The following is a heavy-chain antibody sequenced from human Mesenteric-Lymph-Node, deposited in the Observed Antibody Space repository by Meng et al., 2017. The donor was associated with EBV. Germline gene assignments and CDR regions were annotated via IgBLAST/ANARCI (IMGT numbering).Heavy chain of an antibody. CDR3: ARSGYCSTTSCYPFDY. Sequence: LRDSGPAVGSPSRPVFLPSLVSGGSIAGGSYWSWVRQPPGKGLEWSAFIHYSGDTYYNPSLKSRLTISVDTSKDQFSLRLRSVTAADTAVYYCARSGYCSTTSCYPFDYWGQGILVTVSS. J-gene: IGHJ4*02. CDR1: GGSIAGGSY. D-gene: IGHD2-2*03. CDR2: IHYSGDT. V-gene: IGHV4-30-4*01.